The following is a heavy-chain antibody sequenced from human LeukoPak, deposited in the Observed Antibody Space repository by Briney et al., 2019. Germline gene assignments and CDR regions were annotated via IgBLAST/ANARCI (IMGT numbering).Heavy chain of an antibody. J-gene: IGHJ4*02. Sequence: SETVCLTCTVSGDSISTSSYYGGWIRQPPGKGLEWLGSIYYSGSTYYNPSLKSRVTISVDTSKNQFSLNLYSVTAADTAVFYCARSYYYDYRQIDYWGQGTVVTVSS. D-gene: IGHD3-22*01. CDR1: GDSISTSSYY. V-gene: IGHV4-39*01. CDR3: ARSYYYDYRQIDY. CDR2: IYYSGST.